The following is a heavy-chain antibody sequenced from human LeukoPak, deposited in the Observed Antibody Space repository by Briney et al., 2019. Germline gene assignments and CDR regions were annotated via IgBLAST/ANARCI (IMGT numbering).Heavy chain of an antibody. CDR2: ISSSSSHI. Sequence: GGSLRLSCAASGFTFSNYNMNWVRQAPGKGLEWVSSISSSSSHIFYADSVKGRVTISRDNAKNSLNLQMNSLRAEDTAVYYCARGGGYTYGLPLDYWGQGTLVTVSS. V-gene: IGHV3-21*01. CDR3: ARGGGYTYGLPLDY. J-gene: IGHJ4*02. CDR1: GFTFSNYN. D-gene: IGHD5-18*01.